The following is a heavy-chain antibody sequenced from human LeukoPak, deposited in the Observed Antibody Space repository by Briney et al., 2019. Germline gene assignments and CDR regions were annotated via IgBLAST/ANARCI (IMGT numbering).Heavy chain of an antibody. CDR2: IYYSGST. CDR3: ATSHRFRYYGSRNWFDP. D-gene: IGHD3-10*01. J-gene: IGHJ5*02. CDR1: GGSISSSSYY. Sequence: PSETLSLTCTVSGGSISSSSYYWGWIRQPPGKGLEWIGSIYYSGSTYYNPSLKSRVTISVDTSKNQFSLKLSSVTAADTAVYYCATSHRFRYYGSRNWFDPWGQGTLVTVSS. V-gene: IGHV4-39*01.